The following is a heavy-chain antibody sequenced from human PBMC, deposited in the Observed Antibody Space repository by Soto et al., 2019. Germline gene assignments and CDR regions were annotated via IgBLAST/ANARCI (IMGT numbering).Heavy chain of an antibody. CDR3: AREGLYCSGGSCYSVGAFDI. CDR2: ISAYNGNT. J-gene: IGHJ3*02. D-gene: IGHD2-15*01. V-gene: IGHV1-18*01. CDR1: GYTFTSYG. Sequence: QVQLVQSGAEVKKPGASVKVSCKASGYTFTSYGISWVRQAPGQWLEWMGWISAYNGNTNYAQKLQGRVTMTTDTSTSTAYMELRSLRSDDTAVYYCAREGLYCSGGSCYSVGAFDIWGQGTMVTVSS.